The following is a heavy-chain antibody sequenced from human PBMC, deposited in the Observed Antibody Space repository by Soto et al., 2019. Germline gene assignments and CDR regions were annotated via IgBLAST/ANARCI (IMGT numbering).Heavy chain of an antibody. CDR2: IGSGYNI. Sequence: EVQLVESGGGLVQPGGSLRLSWAVSGFTFSNLHMNWVRQAPGKGLEWISYIGSGYNIHYADSVEGRFTISRDNAKNSLYLQMNRLRDEDTALYYCASDQNWAFDNWGQGILVAVSS. J-gene: IGHJ4*02. D-gene: IGHD3-16*01. CDR1: GFTFSNLH. V-gene: IGHV3-48*02. CDR3: ASDQNWAFDN.